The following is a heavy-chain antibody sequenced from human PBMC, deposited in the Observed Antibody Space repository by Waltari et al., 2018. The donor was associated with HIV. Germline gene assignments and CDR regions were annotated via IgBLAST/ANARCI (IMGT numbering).Heavy chain of an antibody. Sequence: LVESGGGLVKPGGSLRLSCAASGFTFSFYTMNWVRQAPGKWLELVSDSSSHSNYIYYADSVKGRFTIARDSARNSLYLQMNSLRAEDTAVYYCARASKMTTLTNDAFDIWGQGTMVTVSS. CDR3: ARASKMTTLTNDAFDI. J-gene: IGHJ3*02. CDR2: SSSHSNYI. V-gene: IGHV3-21*01. D-gene: IGHD4-17*01. CDR1: GFTFSFYT.